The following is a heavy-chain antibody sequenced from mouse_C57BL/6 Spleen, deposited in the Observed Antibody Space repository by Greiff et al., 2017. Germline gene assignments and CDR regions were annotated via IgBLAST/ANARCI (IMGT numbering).Heavy chain of an antibody. Sequence: QVQLQQPGAELVKPGASVKMSCKASGYTFTSYWITWVKQRPGQGLEWIGDIYPGSGSTNYNEKFKGKATLTADTSSRTAYMQLSSLTSEDSAVYYCTRPAYDRNYAMDYWGQGTSVTVSS. CDR2: IYPGSGST. CDR3: TRPAYDRNYAMDY. J-gene: IGHJ4*01. V-gene: IGHV1-55*01. CDR1: GYTFTSYW. D-gene: IGHD2-14*01.